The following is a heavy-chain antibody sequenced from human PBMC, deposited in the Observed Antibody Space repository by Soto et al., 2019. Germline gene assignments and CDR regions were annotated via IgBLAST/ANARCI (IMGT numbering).Heavy chain of an antibody. CDR1: GFTFDDYA. CDR3: AKDPGKYDFWSGMDV. CDR2: ISWNSGSI. V-gene: IGHV3-9*01. D-gene: IGHD3-3*01. Sequence: PGGSLRLSCAASGFTFDDYAMHWVRQAPGKGLEWVSGISWNSGSIGYADPVKGRFTISRDNAKNSLYLQMNSLRAEDTALYYCAKDPGKYDFWSGMDVWGQGTTVTVSS. J-gene: IGHJ6*02.